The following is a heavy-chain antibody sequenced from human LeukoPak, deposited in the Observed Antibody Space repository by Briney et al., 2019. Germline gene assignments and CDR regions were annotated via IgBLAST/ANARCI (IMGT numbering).Heavy chain of an antibody. V-gene: IGHV1-2*02. CDR3: ARGSYYSYFDY. D-gene: IGHD3-10*01. CDR1: GYTFTGYY. CDR2: INPNSGGT. Sequence: ASVKVSCKASGYTFTGYYMHWVRQAPGQGLEWMGWINPNSGGTNYAQKLQGRVTMTRDTSISTAYMELSRLRSDDTAVYYCARGSYYSYFDYWGQGTLVTVSS. J-gene: IGHJ4*02.